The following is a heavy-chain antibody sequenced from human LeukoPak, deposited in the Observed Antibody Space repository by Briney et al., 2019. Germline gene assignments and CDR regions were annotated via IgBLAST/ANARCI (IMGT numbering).Heavy chain of an antibody. Sequence: GGSLRLSCTTSGFTFSSYAMSWVRQAPGKGLEWVANIKQDGSEKYYVDSVKGRFTISRDNAKNSLYLQMNSLRAEDTAVYFCARDIVVVVALMDVWGKGTTVTVSS. D-gene: IGHD2-15*01. CDR1: GFTFSSYA. V-gene: IGHV3-7*01. J-gene: IGHJ6*03. CDR2: IKQDGSEK. CDR3: ARDIVVVVALMDV.